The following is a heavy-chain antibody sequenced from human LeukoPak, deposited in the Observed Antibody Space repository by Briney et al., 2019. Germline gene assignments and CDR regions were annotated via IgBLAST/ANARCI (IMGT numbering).Heavy chain of an antibody. J-gene: IGHJ4*02. CDR3: AASMGVVVVAATSFDY. Sequence: GGSLRLSCAASGFTFSSYAMSWVRQAPGKGLEWVSAISGSGGSTYYADSVKGRFTISRDNSKNTLYLQMNSLRAEDTAVYYCAASMGVVVVAATSFDYRGQGTLVTVSS. V-gene: IGHV3-23*01. CDR2: ISGSGGST. D-gene: IGHD2-15*01. CDR1: GFTFSSYA.